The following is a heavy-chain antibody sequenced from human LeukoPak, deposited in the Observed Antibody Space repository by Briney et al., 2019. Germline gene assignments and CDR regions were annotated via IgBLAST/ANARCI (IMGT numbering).Heavy chain of an antibody. CDR1: GFTFSSYE. V-gene: IGHV3-74*01. Sequence: GGSLRLSCAASGFTFSSYEMNWVRQAPGKGLVWVSRINSDGSSTSYADSVKGRFTISRDNAKNTLYLQMNSLRAEDTAVYYCARAAMVTGLDYWGQGTLVTVSS. CDR2: INSDGSST. J-gene: IGHJ4*02. D-gene: IGHD5-18*01. CDR3: ARAAMVTGLDY.